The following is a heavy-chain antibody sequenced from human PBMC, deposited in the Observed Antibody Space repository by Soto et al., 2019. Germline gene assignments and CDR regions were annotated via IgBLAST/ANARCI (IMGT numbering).Heavy chain of an antibody. CDR3: ARESPIAVAGYFDY. CDR2: IWYDGSNK. J-gene: IGHJ4*02. Sequence: GGSLRLSCAASGFTFSSYGMHWVRQAPGKGLEWVAVIWYDGSNKYYADSVKGRFTISRDNSKNTLYLQMNSLRAEDTAAYYCARESPIAVAGYFDYWGQGTLVTGSS. CDR1: GFTFSSYG. D-gene: IGHD6-19*01. V-gene: IGHV3-33*01.